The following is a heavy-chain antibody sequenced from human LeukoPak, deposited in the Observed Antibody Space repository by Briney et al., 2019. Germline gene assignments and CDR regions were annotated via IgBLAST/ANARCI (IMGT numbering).Heavy chain of an antibody. CDR1: GGSFSGYY. CDR3: ASRGGYRFRFTDYYYYYMDV. V-gene: IGHV4-34*01. J-gene: IGHJ6*03. Sequence: ETLSLTCAVYGGSFSGYYWSRIRQPPGKGLEWIGEINHSGNTKYNPSLKSRVTISVDTSKNQFSLKLNSVTAADTAVYYCASRGGYRFRFTDYYYYYMDVWGNGTTVTVSS. D-gene: IGHD5-12*01. CDR2: INHSGNT.